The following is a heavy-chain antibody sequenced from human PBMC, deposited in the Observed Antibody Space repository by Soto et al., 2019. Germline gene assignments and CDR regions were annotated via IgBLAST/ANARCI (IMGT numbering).Heavy chain of an antibody. J-gene: IGHJ4*02. D-gene: IGHD3-10*01. CDR3: ATSYSSGYRAFDY. V-gene: IGHV1-69*04. CDR1: GDTFSFYS. CDR2: VNPILSMS. Sequence: QVQLVQSGAEVKRPGSSVKVSCKASGDTFSFYSINWVRQAPGLGLEWMGRVNPILSMSNYAQRFQGRVTMTADKSTRTAYMALSGLRSEDTAMYYCATSYSSGYRAFDYWGQGALVTVSS.